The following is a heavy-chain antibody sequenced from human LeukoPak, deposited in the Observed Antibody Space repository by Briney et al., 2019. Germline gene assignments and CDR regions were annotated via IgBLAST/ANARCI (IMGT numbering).Heavy chain of an antibody. V-gene: IGHV4-59*08. Sequence: TETRSLTCTVSGSAFSNYYWNWIRQCPGKGLDWLGHISNSGSTMYNPSVNSRITILLDTSKNQVSLNLKSVTAADTAVYFCARRVLMSSTGVPDTWLDPWGQGTMVAVSS. J-gene: IGHJ5*02. D-gene: IGHD2-8*02. CDR1: GSAFSNYY. CDR2: ISNSGST. CDR3: ARRVLMSSTGVPDTWLDP.